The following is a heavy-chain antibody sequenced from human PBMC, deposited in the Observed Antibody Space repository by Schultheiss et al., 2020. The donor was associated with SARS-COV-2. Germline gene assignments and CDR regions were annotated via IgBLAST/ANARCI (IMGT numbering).Heavy chain of an antibody. Sequence: SETLSLTCAVYGGSFSGYYWSWIRQPPGKGLEWIGEINHSGSTNYNPSLKSRVTISVDTSKNQFSLKLSSVTAADTAVYYCAKDRGLGYSYGWDYWGQGTLVTVSS. J-gene: IGHJ4*02. D-gene: IGHD5-18*01. CDR3: AKDRGLGYSYGWDY. CDR2: INHSGST. CDR1: GGSFSGYY. V-gene: IGHV4-34*01.